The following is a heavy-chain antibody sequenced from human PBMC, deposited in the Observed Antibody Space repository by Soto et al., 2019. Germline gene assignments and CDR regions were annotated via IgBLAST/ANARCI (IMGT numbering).Heavy chain of an antibody. J-gene: IGHJ4*02. CDR2: IYQSGST. V-gene: IGHV4-4*01. CDR1: GGSIRSNNW. CDR3: ARETLWRSLDY. Sequence: TLSLTCAVSGGSIRSNNWWSWVRQPPGKGLKWIGEIYQSGSTNYNPSLKSRVTISVNKSKNQFSLNLNSVTAADTAVYFCARETLWRSLDYWGQGTLVTVS. D-gene: IGHD3-16*01.